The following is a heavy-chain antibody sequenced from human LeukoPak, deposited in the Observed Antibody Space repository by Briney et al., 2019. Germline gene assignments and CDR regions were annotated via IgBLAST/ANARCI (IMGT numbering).Heavy chain of an antibody. CDR3: ARGLYGDYGDY. CDR1: GGSISSGSYY. D-gene: IGHD4-17*01. CDR2: IYTSGST. V-gene: IGHV4-61*02. Sequence: SETLSLTCTVSGGSISSGSYYWSWIRQPAGKGLEWIGRIYTSGSTNYNPSLKNRVTISVDTSKNQFSLKLSSVTAADTAVYYCARGLYGDYGDYWGQGTLVTVSS. J-gene: IGHJ4*02.